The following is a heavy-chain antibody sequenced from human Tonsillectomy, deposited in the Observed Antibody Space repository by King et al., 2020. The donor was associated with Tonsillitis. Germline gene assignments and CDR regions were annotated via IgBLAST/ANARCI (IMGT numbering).Heavy chain of an antibody. D-gene: IGHD3-16*01. Sequence: VQLVESGAEVKKPGSSVKVSCKASGDTFSNYAISWVRQAPGQGLEWMGGIIPMCDTTNYAQKLQGRVTITADESRRTAYLELSSLRSEDTGVYYCARVGEGGPSSYYGMDVWGQGTTVTVSS. CDR2: IIPMCDTT. CDR1: GDTFSNYA. J-gene: IGHJ6*02. CDR3: ARVGEGGPSSYYGMDV. V-gene: IGHV1-69*01.